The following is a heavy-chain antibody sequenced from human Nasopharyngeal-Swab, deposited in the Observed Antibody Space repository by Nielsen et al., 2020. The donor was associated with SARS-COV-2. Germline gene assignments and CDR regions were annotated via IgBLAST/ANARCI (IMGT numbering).Heavy chain of an antibody. D-gene: IGHD6-13*01. Sequence: GESLKISCAASGFTFSRFWMTWVRQAPGKGLEWVAYLKQDGSEEYYVDSAKGRFTISRDNSKNTLYLQMNSLRAEDTAVYYCAKGYSSSWYSWFDPWGQGTLVTVSS. CDR2: LKQDGSEE. CDR1: GFTFSRFW. CDR3: AKGYSSSWYSWFDP. J-gene: IGHJ5*02. V-gene: IGHV3-7*03.